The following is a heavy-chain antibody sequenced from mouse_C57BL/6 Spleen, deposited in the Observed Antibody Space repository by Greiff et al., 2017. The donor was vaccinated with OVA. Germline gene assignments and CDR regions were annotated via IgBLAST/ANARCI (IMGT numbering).Heavy chain of an antibody. CDR2: IYPGSGST. CDR3: ARRADLFDY. CDR1: GYTFTSYW. J-gene: IGHJ2*01. Sequence: LVESGTVLARPGASVKMSCKASGYTFTSYWITWVKQRPGQGLEWIGDIYPGSGSTNYNEKFKSKATLTVDTSSSTAYMQLSSLTSEDSAVYYCARRADLFDYWGQGTTLTVSS. V-gene: IGHV1-55*01.